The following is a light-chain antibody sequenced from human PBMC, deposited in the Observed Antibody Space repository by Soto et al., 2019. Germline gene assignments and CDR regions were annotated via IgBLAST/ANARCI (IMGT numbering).Light chain of an antibody. V-gene: IGKV3-15*01. CDR3: QHYNNWPPK. Sequence: IVLTQSPATLSVSPWERATLSFRASQSLSNNLAWYQQKPGQAPRLLIYGASTRAAGIPDRFSGSGSGTEFTLTISSLQSEDFAVYCCQHYNNWPPKFGQGTKVDIK. CDR2: GAS. CDR1: QSLSNN. J-gene: IGKJ1*01.